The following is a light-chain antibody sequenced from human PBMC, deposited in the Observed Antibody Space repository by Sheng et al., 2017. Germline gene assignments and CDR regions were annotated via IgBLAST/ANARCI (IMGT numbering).Light chain of an antibody. CDR1: QSVSSSY. CDR2: GAS. CDR3: QQYGSSPIT. V-gene: IGKV3-20*01. Sequence: EIVLTQSPGTLSLSPGERATLSCRASQSVSSSYLAWYQQNPGQAPRLLIYGASSRATGIPDRISGSGSGTDFTLTFSRLEPEDFAVYYCQQYGSSPITFGQGTRLEI. J-gene: IGKJ5*01.